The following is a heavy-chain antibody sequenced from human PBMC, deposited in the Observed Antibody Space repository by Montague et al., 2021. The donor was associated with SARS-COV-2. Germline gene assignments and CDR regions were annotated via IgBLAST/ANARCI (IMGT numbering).Heavy chain of an antibody. Sequence: SETLSLTCTVSGGSITNNIYYWAWIRQPPGQGLEWIGSIYYTGNTYYNPSLKSPVTLSVLTSKIPFTLKLSSVTAAETAVYYCARLKRYFVSSGSPSAFDFWGQGTKVTVSS. D-gene: IGHD3-22*01. CDR3: ARLKRYFVSSGSPSAFDF. CDR1: GGSITNNIYY. CDR2: IYYTGNT. J-gene: IGHJ3*01. V-gene: IGHV4-39*02.